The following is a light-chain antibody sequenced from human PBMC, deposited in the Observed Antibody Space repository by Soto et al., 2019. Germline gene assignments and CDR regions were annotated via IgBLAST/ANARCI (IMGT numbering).Light chain of an antibody. Sequence: QSVLTQPPSVSAAPGQTVTISCSGSSSNIGNNYISWYQQLPGTAPKLLIYDTYKRPSGIPDRFSGSKSGTSATLGITGLQTGDEADYYCGTWDSSLSAWVFGGGTQLTVL. CDR2: DTY. CDR1: SSNIGNNY. CDR3: GTWDSSLSAWV. J-gene: IGLJ3*02. V-gene: IGLV1-51*01.